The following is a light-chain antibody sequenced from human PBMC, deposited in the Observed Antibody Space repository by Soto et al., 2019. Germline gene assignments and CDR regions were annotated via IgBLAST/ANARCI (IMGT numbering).Light chain of an antibody. CDR2: AAS. V-gene: IGKV1-9*01. J-gene: IGKJ4*01. CDR1: QGISSY. CDR3: QQLNNYPLT. Sequence: DIQLTQSPSFLSASVGDRVTITCRASQGISSYLAWYQQKPGKAPKLLIYAASTLQSGVPSRFSGSGSGTEFTLTISILQPEEFATYYRQQLNNYPLTFGGGTQVEIK.